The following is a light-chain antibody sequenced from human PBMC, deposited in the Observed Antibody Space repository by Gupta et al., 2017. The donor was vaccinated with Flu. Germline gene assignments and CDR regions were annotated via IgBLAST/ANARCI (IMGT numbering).Light chain of an antibody. V-gene: IGKV4-1*01. CDR2: RAH. CDR3: QQYYGSPLT. J-gene: IGKJ4*01. CDR1: QSSLDNPNSKNY. Sequence: NCNTCQSSLDNPNSKNYLAWDQQRPGQPPKLLMYRAHTRESGVPDRFSGTGSGTDFTLTISSLQAEDVAVYYCQQYYGSPLTFGGGTKVEIK.